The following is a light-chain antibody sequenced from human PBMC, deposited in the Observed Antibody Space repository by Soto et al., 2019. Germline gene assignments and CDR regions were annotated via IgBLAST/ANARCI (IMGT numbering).Light chain of an antibody. CDR2: LVS. CDR3: QQYGSYSRT. CDR1: QSISTS. V-gene: IGKV1-5*03. J-gene: IGKJ1*01. Sequence: DIQMTQSPSTLSAFVGDRVTITCRASQSISTSLAWYQQKPGKAPKLLIYLVSTLQSGVPTRFSGSGSATEFTLSINSLQPDDFATYYCQQYGSYSRTFGQGTKVDIK.